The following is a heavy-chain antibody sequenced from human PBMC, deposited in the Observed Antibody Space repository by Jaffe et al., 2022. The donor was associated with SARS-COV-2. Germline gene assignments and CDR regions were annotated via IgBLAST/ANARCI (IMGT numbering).Heavy chain of an antibody. J-gene: IGHJ5*02. CDR1: GGSISNTGYF. D-gene: IGHD3-10*01. Sequence: QVQLQESGPGLVKPSETLSLTCTVSGGSISNTGYFWGWIRQPPGKGLEWVGSIFHSGSTYYNPSLNSRVTMSVDTSKNQFSLKVNSVTAADTAVYYCARQLQWFLGGWFDPWGQGTLVTVSS. V-gene: IGHV4-39*01. CDR3: ARQLQWFLGGWFDP. CDR2: IFHSGST.